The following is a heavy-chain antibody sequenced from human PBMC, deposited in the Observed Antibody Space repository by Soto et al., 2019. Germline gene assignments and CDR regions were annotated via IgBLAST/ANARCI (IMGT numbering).Heavy chain of an antibody. CDR1: GYTFSNYG. CDR3: AREGYYSGSGTYSPPRYYGMDV. J-gene: IGHJ6*02. CDR2: ISDYNGNT. D-gene: IGHD3-10*01. Sequence: QVQLVQSGAEVRKPGASVKVSCKASGYTFSNYGLSWVRQAPGQGLEWMGWISDYNGNTHYAQKFQGRLIMATGPSTRTAYVELRSLTSDDTAVYFCAREGYYSGSGTYSPPRYYGMDVWGQGTTVTVSS. V-gene: IGHV1-18*01.